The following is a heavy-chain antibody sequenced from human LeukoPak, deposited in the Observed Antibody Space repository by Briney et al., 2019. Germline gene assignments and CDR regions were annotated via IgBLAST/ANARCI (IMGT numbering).Heavy chain of an antibody. Sequence: GGSLRLSCAASGFTFSTHAMHWVRQAPGKGLEGVAVILYDGSNQYYADSVKGRFTISRDNSKNTLYLQMNSLRAEDTAVYCCVRRHGSSWYYFDYWGQGTLVTVSS. J-gene: IGHJ4*02. D-gene: IGHD6-13*01. V-gene: IGHV3-30-3*01. CDR3: VRRHGSSWYYFDY. CDR2: ILYDGSNQ. CDR1: GFTFSTHA.